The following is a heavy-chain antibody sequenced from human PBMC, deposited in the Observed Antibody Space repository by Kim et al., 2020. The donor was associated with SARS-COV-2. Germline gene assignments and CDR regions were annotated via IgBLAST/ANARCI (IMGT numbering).Heavy chain of an antibody. Sequence: GGSLRLSCAASGFTFSSYAMHWVRQAPGKGLEWVAVISYDGSNKYYADSVKGRFTISRDNSKNTLYLQMNSLRAEDTAVYYCARAETTVTPRRYMDVWGKGTTVTVSS. CDR2: ISYDGSNK. CDR1: GFTFSSYA. V-gene: IGHV3-30-3*01. CDR3: ARAETTVTPRRYMDV. D-gene: IGHD4-17*01. J-gene: IGHJ6*03.